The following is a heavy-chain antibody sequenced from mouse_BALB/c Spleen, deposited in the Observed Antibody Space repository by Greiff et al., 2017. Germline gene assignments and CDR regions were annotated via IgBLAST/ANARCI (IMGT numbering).Heavy chain of an antibody. CDR3: AREGGLRRSWFAY. CDR1: GFTFSSYG. J-gene: IGHJ3*01. D-gene: IGHD2-4*01. Sequence: DVHLVESGGGLVQPGGSLKLSCAASGFTFSSYGMSWVRQTPDKRLELVATINSNGGSTYYPDSVKGRFTISRDNAKNTLYLQMSSLKSEDTAMYYCAREGGLRRSWFAYWGQGTLVTVSA. V-gene: IGHV5-6-3*01. CDR2: INSNGGST.